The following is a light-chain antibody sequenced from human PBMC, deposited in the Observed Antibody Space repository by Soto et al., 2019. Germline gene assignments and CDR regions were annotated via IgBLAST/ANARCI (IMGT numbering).Light chain of an antibody. J-gene: IGKJ1*01. Sequence: DIQMTQSPSTLSASVGDRVTITCRASQSISSWLAWYQQKPGKAPKLLIYKAYSLESGVPSRFSGSGSGTEFTLTISSLQTDDFATYYCQQYNSYSPFGQGTKVEIK. V-gene: IGKV1-5*03. CDR1: QSISSW. CDR2: KAY. CDR3: QQYNSYSP.